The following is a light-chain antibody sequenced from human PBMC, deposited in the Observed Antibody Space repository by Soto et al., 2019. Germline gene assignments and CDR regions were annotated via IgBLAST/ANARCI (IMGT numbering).Light chain of an antibody. CDR2: AAS. Sequence: DIQMTQSPSSLSASVRDRVIITCRASQSISSYLNWYQQKPGKPPKLLIYAASSLQSGVPSRFRGSGSGTDFTLTISSLQPEDFGTYYCQQSYIGPRTFGPGTTVEIK. CDR3: QQSYIGPRT. J-gene: IGKJ2*01. V-gene: IGKV1-39*01. CDR1: QSISSY.